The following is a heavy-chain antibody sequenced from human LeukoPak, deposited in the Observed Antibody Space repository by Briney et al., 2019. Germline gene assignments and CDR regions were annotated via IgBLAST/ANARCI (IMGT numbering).Heavy chain of an antibody. V-gene: IGHV4-61*01. D-gene: IGHD3-22*01. CDR3: ARDDSDAFDI. J-gene: IGHJ3*02. CDR1: GGSVSSGSYY. CDR2: IYCSGST. Sequence: SETLSLTCTVSGGSVSSGSYYWSWIRQPPGKGLEWIGYIYCSGSTNYNPSLKSRVTISVDTSKNQFSLKLSSVTAADTAVYYCARDDSDAFDIWGQGTMVTVSS.